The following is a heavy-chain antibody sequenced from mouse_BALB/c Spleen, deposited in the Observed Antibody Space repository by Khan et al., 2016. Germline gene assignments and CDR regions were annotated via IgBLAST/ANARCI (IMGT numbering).Heavy chain of an antibody. J-gene: IGHJ1*01. D-gene: IGHD1-3*01. CDR2: IYPGDGDT. CDR3: ARSVSGNYWYFDA. Sequence: QVQLQQSGAELARPGASVKLSCKASGYTFTSYWMQWVKQRPGQGLEWIGAIYPGDGDTRYTQKFKGMATLTADKSSSTAYMQLSSLASEDSAVYYCARSVSGNYWYFDAW. V-gene: IGHV1-87*01. CDR1: GYTFTSYW.